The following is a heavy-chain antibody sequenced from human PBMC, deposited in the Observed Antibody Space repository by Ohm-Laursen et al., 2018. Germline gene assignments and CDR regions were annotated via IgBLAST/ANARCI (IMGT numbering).Heavy chain of an antibody. CDR3: AKDGSGYFLLNQAMGAFDI. CDR2: ISRDGSTK. CDR1: GFTFSNHG. J-gene: IGHJ3*02. V-gene: IGHV3-30*18. D-gene: IGHD3-22*01. Sequence: SLRLSCSASGFTFSNHGMHWVRQAPGKGLEWVAIISRDGSTKYYGDSVKGRFTISRDDSKNTLYLQMNSLRAEDTAVYYCAKDGSGYFLLNQAMGAFDIWGQGTMVTVSS.